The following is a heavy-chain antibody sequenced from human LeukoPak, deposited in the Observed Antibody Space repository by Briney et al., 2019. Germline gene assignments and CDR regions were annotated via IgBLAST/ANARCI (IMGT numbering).Heavy chain of an antibody. J-gene: IGHJ4*02. D-gene: IGHD1/OR15-1a*01. Sequence: NPSETLSLFCTVSGGSMTYYFWSWVRQPAGKGLEWIGRIYTNDNSNYNPSLKSRVTMSIDTSKNQFSLRLPSVTAADTAIYYCARESTTLGSPYYFDFWGPGTWVTVSS. CDR3: ARESTTLGSPYYFDF. V-gene: IGHV4-4*07. CDR2: IYTNDNS. CDR1: GGSMTYYF.